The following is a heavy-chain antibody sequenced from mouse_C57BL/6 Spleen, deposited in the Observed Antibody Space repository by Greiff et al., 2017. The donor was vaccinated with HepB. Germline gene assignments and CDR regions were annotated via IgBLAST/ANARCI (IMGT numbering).Heavy chain of an antibody. Sequence: VQLQQSGAELVMPGASVKLSCKASGYTFTSYWMHWVKQRPGQGLEWIGEIDPSDSYTNYNQKFKGKSTLTVDKSSSTAYMQLSSLTSEDSAVYYCARRDYYGYYAMDYWGQGTSGTVSS. J-gene: IGHJ4*01. CDR1: GYTFTSYW. D-gene: IGHD1-1*01. CDR2: IDPSDSYT. CDR3: ARRDYYGYYAMDY. V-gene: IGHV1-69*01.